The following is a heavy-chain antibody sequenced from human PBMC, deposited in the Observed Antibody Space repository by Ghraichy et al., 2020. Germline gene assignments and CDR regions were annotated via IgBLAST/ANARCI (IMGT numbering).Heavy chain of an antibody. CDR2: INRDGSTT. Sequence: LSLTCAASGIAFSRYWFHWVRQAPGKGLVWVSRINRDGSTTNYADSVKGRFTISRDDAKNTLYLQMSSLRAEDTAVYYCAADSPWLPDSSGRTGWFDPWGQG. CDR3: AADSPWLPDSSGRTGWFDP. J-gene: IGHJ5*02. CDR1: GIAFSRYW. V-gene: IGHV3-74*01. D-gene: IGHD3-22*01.